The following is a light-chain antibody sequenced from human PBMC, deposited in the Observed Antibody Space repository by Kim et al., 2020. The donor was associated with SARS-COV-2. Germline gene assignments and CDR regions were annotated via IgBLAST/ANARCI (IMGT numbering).Light chain of an antibody. Sequence: GQRVTISCTGSSPNIGAGYDVHWYQQLPGTAPKLLIYGNSNRPSGVPDRFSGSKSGTSASLAITGLQAEDEADYYCQSYDSSLSWVFGGGTKLTVL. CDR2: GNS. J-gene: IGLJ3*02. CDR3: QSYDSSLSWV. V-gene: IGLV1-40*01. CDR1: SPNIGAGYD.